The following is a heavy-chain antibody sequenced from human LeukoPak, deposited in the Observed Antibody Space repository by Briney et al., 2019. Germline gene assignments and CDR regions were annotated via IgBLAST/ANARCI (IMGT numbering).Heavy chain of an antibody. CDR3: GEERPPSGPPSK. V-gene: IGHV3-48*03. D-gene: IGHD1-26*01. CDR1: GFTFSSYE. CDR2: ISSSGSTI. J-gene: IGHJ4*02. Sequence: GGSLRLSCAASGFTFSSYEMNWVRQAPGKGLEWVSYISSSGSTIYYADSVKGRFTISRDNAKNPLYLQMNSLRAEDKAGYYCGEERPPSGPPSKWGQGTLVNV.